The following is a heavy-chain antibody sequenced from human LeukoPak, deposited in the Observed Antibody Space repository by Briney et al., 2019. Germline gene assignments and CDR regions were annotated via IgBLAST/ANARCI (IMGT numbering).Heavy chain of an antibody. D-gene: IGHD2-21*02. CDR1: GGSISSSSYY. CDR2: IYYSGST. CDR3: ARAYCGGDCYSAHFDY. V-gene: IGHV4-39*07. J-gene: IGHJ4*02. Sequence: SETLSLTCTVSGGSISSSSYYWGWIRQPPGKGLEWIGSIYYSGSTYYNPSLKSRVTISVDTSKNQFSLKLSSVTAADTAVYYCARAYCGGDCYSAHFDYWGQGTLVTVSS.